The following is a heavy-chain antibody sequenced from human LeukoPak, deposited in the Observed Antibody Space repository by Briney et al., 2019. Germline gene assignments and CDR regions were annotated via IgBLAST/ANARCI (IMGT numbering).Heavy chain of an antibody. D-gene: IGHD6-6*01. CDR3: ANTHCDSSPIVWNF. CDR2: ISSSSTYI. Sequence: GGSLRLSCAASGFTFSSYSMNWVRQAPGKGLEWISSISSSSTYIYYADSVKGRFTISRDNAKNSLYLQMGSLRAEDTAVYYCANTHCDSSPIVWNFWGQGTLVTVSS. CDR1: GFTFSSYS. V-gene: IGHV3-21*04. J-gene: IGHJ4*02.